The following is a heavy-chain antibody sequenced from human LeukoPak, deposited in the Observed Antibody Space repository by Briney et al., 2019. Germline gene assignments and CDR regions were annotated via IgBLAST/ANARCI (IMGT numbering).Heavy chain of an antibody. CDR3: AKRGVVIRVILVGFHKEAYYFDS. J-gene: IGHJ4*02. D-gene: IGHD3-22*01. CDR1: GITLSNYG. Sequence: GGSLRLSCAVPGITLSNYGMSWVRQAPGKGLEWVAGISGSGGGTSYADSVKGRFTISRDNPKNTPYLQMNSLRAEDTAVYFCAKRGVVIRVILVGFHKEAYYFDSWGQGALVTVSS. CDR2: ISGSGGGT. V-gene: IGHV3-23*01.